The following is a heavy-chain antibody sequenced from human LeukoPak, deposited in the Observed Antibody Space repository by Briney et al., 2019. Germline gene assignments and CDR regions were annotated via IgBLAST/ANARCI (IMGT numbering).Heavy chain of an antibody. D-gene: IGHD1-1*01. J-gene: IGHJ4*02. Sequence: ASVKVSCKASGYTFTGYYMHWVRQAPGQGLEWMGWINPNSGGTNYAQKLQGRVTMTRDTSISTAYMELSRLRSDDTAVYYCARDRGLERRSYYFDYWGQGTLVTVSS. CDR3: ARDRGLERRSYYFDY. V-gene: IGHV1-2*02. CDR2: INPNSGGT. CDR1: GYTFTGYY.